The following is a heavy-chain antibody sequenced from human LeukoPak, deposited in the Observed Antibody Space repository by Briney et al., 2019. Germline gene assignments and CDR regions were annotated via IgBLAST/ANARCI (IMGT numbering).Heavy chain of an antibody. D-gene: IGHD1/OR15-1a*01. CDR1: EDTFTSFY. CDR3: GTGLYY. V-gene: IGHV1-46*01. CDR2: INPSGSST. J-gene: IGHJ4*02. Sequence: GASVKVSCKASEDTFTSFYMHWVRQAPGQGLEWMGVINPSGSSTTYAQKFQGRVTVTRDTSTSTVYMELSSLRSDDTAVYYCGTGLYYWGQGTLVTVSS.